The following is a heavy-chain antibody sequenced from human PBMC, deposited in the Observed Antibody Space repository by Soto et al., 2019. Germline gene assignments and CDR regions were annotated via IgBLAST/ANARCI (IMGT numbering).Heavy chain of an antibody. V-gene: IGHV4-30-4*01. CDR2: IYYSGIT. CDR3: ARELEWLPASYYYGMDV. CDR1: GGSISSGDYY. J-gene: IGHJ6*02. Sequence: QVQLQESGPGLVKPSQTLSLTCTVSGGSISSGDYYWSWIRQPPGKGLEWIGYIYYSGITYYNPSVKSRVTISVDTSKNQFSLKLSSVTAADTAVYYCARELEWLPASYYYGMDVWGQGTTVTVSS. D-gene: IGHD3-3*01.